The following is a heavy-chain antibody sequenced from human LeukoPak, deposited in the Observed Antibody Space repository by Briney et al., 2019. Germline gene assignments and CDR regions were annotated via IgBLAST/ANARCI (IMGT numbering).Heavy chain of an antibody. CDR3: AKDGVSYSSSPYHFDY. Sequence: GGSLRLSCAASGFTFSSYAMSWVRQAPGKGLEWVSAISGSGGSTYYADSVKGRFTISRDNSKNPLYLQMNSLRAEDTAVYYCAKDGVSYSSSPYHFDYWGQGTLVTVSS. CDR2: ISGSGGST. D-gene: IGHD6-13*01. CDR1: GFTFSSYA. V-gene: IGHV3-23*01. J-gene: IGHJ4*02.